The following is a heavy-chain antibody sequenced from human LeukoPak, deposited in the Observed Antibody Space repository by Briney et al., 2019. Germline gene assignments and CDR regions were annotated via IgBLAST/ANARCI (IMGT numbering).Heavy chain of an antibody. D-gene: IGHD6-19*01. J-gene: IGHJ4*02. Sequence: GGSLRLSCAASGFTFSSYAMHWVRQAPGKGLDWVAVISYDGSNKYYADSVKGRFTISRDNSKNTLYLQMNSLRAEDTAVYYCASPYSSGWYGEAFDYWGQGTLVTVSS. CDR2: ISYDGSNK. CDR1: GFTFSSYA. CDR3: ASPYSSGWYGEAFDY. V-gene: IGHV3-30*04.